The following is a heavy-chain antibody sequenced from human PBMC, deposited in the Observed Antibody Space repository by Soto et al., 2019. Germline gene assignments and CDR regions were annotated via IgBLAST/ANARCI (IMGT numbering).Heavy chain of an antibody. CDR3: TRPARSSSRAGNHYYYGLDV. V-gene: IGHV3-73*02. CDR1: GFTFSGSA. D-gene: IGHD6-6*01. J-gene: IGHJ6*02. Sequence: EVQLVESGGGLVQPGGFLKLSCAASGFTFSGSAMHWVRQASGKGLEWVGRIRSKANNYATAYAASVTGRFTISRDDSKNTAFLQMNSLKTEDTAVYYCTRPARSSSRAGNHYYYGLDVWGQGTTVTVSS. CDR2: IRSKANNYAT.